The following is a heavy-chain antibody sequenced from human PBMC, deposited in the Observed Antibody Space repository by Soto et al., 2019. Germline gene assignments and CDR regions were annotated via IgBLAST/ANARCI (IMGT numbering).Heavy chain of an antibody. D-gene: IGHD3-9*01. J-gene: IGHJ4*02. Sequence: ASVKVSCKVSGYTLTEVSMHWVRQAPGRGLEWMGGFDPEDGETIYAQKFQGRVTMTEDTSTDTAYMELSSLRSEDTAVYYCATLGYYDILTGYWVTPGKYYFDYWGQGTLVTVSS. CDR3: ATLGYYDILTGYWVTPGKYYFDY. CDR1: GYTLTEVS. CDR2: FDPEDGET. V-gene: IGHV1-24*01.